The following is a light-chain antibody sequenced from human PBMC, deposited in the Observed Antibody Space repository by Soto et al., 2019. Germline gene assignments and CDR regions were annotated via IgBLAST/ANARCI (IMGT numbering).Light chain of an antibody. CDR2: ETS. V-gene: IGKV3-20*01. Sequence: EIVLTQSPGTLSLSPGERATLSCRASQSVSSSYLAWYQQKPGQAPRLLIYETSSRAPGIPGRFSDSGSGTDFTLTMSRLEPEDFAVYYCQQYGTSPQTFGQGTKVEIK. CDR3: QQYGTSPQT. CDR1: QSVSSSY. J-gene: IGKJ1*01.